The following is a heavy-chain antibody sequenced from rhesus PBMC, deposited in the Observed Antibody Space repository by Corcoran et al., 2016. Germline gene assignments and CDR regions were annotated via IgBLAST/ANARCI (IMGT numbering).Heavy chain of an antibody. V-gene: IGHV4-80*01. D-gene: IGHD3-28*01. CDR3: ARPSEPIVVITEFDY. CDR1: GGSLNNYW. J-gene: IGHJ4*01. CDR2: INGNSGST. Sequence: VKPSETLSLTCAVSGGSLNNYWWSWIRQSPGKGLEWIGEINGNSGSTNYNPSLKSRVTISKDASKNQFSLKVNSVTAADTAVYYCARPSEPIVVITEFDYWGQGVLVTVSS.